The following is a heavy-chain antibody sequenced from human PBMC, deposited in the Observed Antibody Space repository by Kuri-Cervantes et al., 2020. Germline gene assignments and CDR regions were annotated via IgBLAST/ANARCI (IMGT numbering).Heavy chain of an antibody. Sequence: LSLTCAASGFTFGDYAMSWFRQAPGKGLEWVAVISYDGSNKYYADSVKGRFTISRDNSKNTLYLQMNSLRAEDTAVYYCARDPIVVVPAASGGGVYYYGMDVWGQGTTVTVSS. CDR2: ISYDGSNK. CDR1: GFTFGDYA. D-gene: IGHD2-2*01. V-gene: IGHV3-30-3*01. J-gene: IGHJ6*02. CDR3: ARDPIVVVPAASGGGVYYYGMDV.